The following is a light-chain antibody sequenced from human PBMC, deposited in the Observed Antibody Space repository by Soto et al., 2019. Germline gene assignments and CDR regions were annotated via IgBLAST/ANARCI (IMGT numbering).Light chain of an antibody. J-gene: IGKJ4*01. Sequence: DIQMTQSPSSLSASVGDRVTITCRASQVITNDLGWCQQKPGKAPRRLIYAASSLHSGVPSRFSGSGSGTEFTLTISSLQPEDFATYYCLQSYRTPLTFGGGTKVDI. CDR3: LQSYRTPLT. V-gene: IGKV1-17*01. CDR2: AAS. CDR1: QVITND.